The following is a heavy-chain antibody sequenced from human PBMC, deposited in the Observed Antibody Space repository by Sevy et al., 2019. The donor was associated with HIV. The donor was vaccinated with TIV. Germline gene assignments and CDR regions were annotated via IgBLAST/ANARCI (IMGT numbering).Heavy chain of an antibody. CDR3: ARGPYCSSTSCDFVVDP. V-gene: IGHV3-11*01. Sequence: GGSLRLSCAASGFTFSDYYVSWIRQAPGKGLEWVSYISSSGSTIYYADSVKGRFTISRDNAKNSLYLQMNSLRAEDTAVYYCARGPYCSSTSCDFVVDPWGQGTLVTVSS. CDR2: ISSSGSTI. CDR1: GFTFSDYY. J-gene: IGHJ5*02. D-gene: IGHD2-2*01.